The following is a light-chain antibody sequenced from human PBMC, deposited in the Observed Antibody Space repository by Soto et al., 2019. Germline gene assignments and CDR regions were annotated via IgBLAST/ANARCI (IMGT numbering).Light chain of an antibody. CDR2: DAS. Sequence: EIVLTQSPATLSLSPGERATLSCRASQSVSSYLAWYQQKPGQAPRLLIYDASNTATGVPARFSGSGSGTDFTLTISSLEPEDFAVYYCQQYENWPQLTFGGGTKV. J-gene: IGKJ4*01. CDR1: QSVSSY. CDR3: QQYENWPQLT. V-gene: IGKV3-11*01.